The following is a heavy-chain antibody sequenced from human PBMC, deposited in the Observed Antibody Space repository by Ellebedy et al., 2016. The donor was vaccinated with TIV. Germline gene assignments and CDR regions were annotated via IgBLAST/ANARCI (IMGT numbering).Heavy chain of an antibody. CDR1: GGTFSSYA. D-gene: IGHD4-23*01. J-gene: IGHJ4*02. Sequence: SVKVSXKASGGTFSSYAISWVRQAPGQGLEWMGRIIPILGIANYAQKFQGRVTITADKSTSTAYMELSSLRSEDTAVYYCARVTDYGGPFDYWGQGTLVTVSS. V-gene: IGHV1-69*04. CDR2: IIPILGIA. CDR3: ARVTDYGGPFDY.